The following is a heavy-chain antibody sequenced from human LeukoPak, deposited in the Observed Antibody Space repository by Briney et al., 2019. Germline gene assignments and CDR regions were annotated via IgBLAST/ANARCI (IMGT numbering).Heavy chain of an antibody. J-gene: IGHJ6*03. Sequence: PGRSLRLSCAASGFTFSSYAMTWVRQAPGKGLEWVSAISASGGSTYYADSVKGRFTISRDNSKNSLYLQMNSLRAEDTAVYYCAREKEGYCSRTSCYLDYYYYYMDVWGKGTTVTISS. D-gene: IGHD2-2*01. V-gene: IGHV3-23*01. CDR3: AREKEGYCSRTSCYLDYYYYYMDV. CDR2: ISASGGST. CDR1: GFTFSSYA.